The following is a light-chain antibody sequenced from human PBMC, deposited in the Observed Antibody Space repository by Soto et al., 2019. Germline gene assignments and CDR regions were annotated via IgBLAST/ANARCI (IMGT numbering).Light chain of an antibody. CDR1: QTISNY. CDR3: QQSYSSPFT. CDR2: GAS. J-gene: IGKJ3*01. Sequence: DIQMTHSPSSLSASVGDRVTITCRARQTISNYLNWYQQKPGKAPKLLIYGASSLQSGVPSRFSGSGSGTHFTLTISSLQPEDFATYYCQQSYSSPFTFGPGTKVDIK. V-gene: IGKV1-39*01.